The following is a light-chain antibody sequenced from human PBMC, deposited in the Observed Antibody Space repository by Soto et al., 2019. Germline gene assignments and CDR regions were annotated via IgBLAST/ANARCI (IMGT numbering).Light chain of an antibody. CDR3: QLYNFLPHS. V-gene: IGKV3-15*01. CDR1: QSVRDN. CDR2: RAS. J-gene: IGKJ2*01. Sequence: EIILTQSPGALAVSHGELATLSCRASQSVRDNLAWYQQKPGQAPRLLIYRASIRATGVPARFSGSGSGTEFTLTISGLQSEDVSIYFCQLYNFLPHSLGQGTKVDIK.